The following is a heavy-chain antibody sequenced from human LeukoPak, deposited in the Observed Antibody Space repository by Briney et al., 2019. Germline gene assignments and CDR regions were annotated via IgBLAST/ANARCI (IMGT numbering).Heavy chain of an antibody. CDR1: GFTFHNYA. J-gene: IGHJ4*02. D-gene: IGHD3-10*01. Sequence: PGGSLRLSCAASGFTFHNYAIHWVRQGPGKGLEWVSGIAWNSGYSVYADSVKGRFTISRDNSKNTLYLQMNSLRAEDTAVYYCAKGGYYGSGTDYYFDYWGQGTLVTVSS. V-gene: IGHV3-9*01. CDR2: IAWNSGYS. CDR3: AKGGYYGSGTDYYFDY.